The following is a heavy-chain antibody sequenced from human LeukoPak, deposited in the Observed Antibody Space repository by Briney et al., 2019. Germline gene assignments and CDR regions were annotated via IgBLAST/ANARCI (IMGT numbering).Heavy chain of an antibody. CDR1: GGSISSYY. CDR3: ARHYYGSGSSGWFDP. Sequence: SETLSLTCTVSGGSISSYYWSWIRQPPGKGLEWIGYIYYSGSTNYNPSLKSRVTISVDTSKNQFSLKLSSVTAADTAVYYCARHYYGSGSSGWFDPWGQGTLVTVSS. CDR2: IYYSGST. V-gene: IGHV4-59*08. D-gene: IGHD3-10*01. J-gene: IGHJ5*02.